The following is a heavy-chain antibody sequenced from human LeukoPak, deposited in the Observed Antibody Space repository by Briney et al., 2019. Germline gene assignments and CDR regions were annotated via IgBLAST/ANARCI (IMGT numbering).Heavy chain of an antibody. CDR2: IYYSGST. D-gene: IGHD3-10*01. CDR1: GDSISNSTYY. J-gene: IGHJ6*03. Sequence: SETLSLTCSVSGDSISNSTYYWGWIRQPPGKGLEWIGYIYYSGSTNYNPSLKSRVTMSVDTSKNQFSLKLSSVTAADTAVYYCAREKSAGSGRLNLYYYYYMDVWGKGTTVTISS. CDR3: AREKSAGSGRLNLYYYYYMDV. V-gene: IGHV4-61*05.